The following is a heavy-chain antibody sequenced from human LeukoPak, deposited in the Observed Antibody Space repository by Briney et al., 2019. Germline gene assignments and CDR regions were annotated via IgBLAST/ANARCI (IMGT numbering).Heavy chain of an antibody. D-gene: IGHD3-22*01. J-gene: IGHJ3*02. CDR2: ISSSSSYI. CDR1: GFTFSSYS. V-gene: IGHV3-21*01. CDR3: ARDSTPYYYDSSGDAFDI. Sequence: PGGSLRLSCAASGFTFSSYSMNWVRRAPGKGLEWVSSISSSSSYIYYADSVKGRFTISRDNAKNSLYLQMNSLRAEDTAVYYCARDSTPYYYDSSGDAFDIWGQGTMVTVSS.